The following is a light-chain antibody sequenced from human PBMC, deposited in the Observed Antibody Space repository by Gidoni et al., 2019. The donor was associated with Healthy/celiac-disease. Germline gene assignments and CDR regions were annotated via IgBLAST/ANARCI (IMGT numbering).Light chain of an antibody. CDR2: QDS. CDR3: KAWDSSTHNYV. Sequence: SYELTQPPSVSVSPGQTASITCSGDQLGDKYACWYQQKPGQSPVLVIYQDSKRPSGIPERFSGSNSGNTATLTISGTQAMDEADYYCKAWDSSTHNYVFGTGTKVTVL. CDR1: QLGDKY. V-gene: IGLV3-1*01. J-gene: IGLJ1*01.